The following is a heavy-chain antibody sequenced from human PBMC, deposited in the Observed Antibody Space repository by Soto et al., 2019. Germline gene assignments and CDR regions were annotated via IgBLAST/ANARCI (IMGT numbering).Heavy chain of an antibody. CDR2: VIPIFGTA. V-gene: IGHV1-69*06. Sequence: SVKVSCKASGGTFSSYAISWVRQAPGQGLEWMGGVIPIFGTANYAQKFQGRVTITADKSTSTAYMELSSLRSEDTAVYYCARGPGAIPHFDYWGQGTLVTVSS. J-gene: IGHJ4*02. CDR3: ARGPGAIPHFDY. CDR1: GGTFSSYA. D-gene: IGHD3-10*01.